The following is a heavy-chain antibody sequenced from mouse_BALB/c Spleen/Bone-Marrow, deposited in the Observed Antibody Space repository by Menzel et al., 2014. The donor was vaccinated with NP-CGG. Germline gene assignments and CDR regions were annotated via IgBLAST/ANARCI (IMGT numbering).Heavy chain of an antibody. CDR3: ARGSSDGWCFDV. CDR1: DYSFTNYW. CDR2: IHPSDSET. D-gene: IGHD6-1*01. V-gene: IGHV1-74*01. J-gene: IGHJ1*01. Sequence: VQLQQSGAELVRPGASVKLSCKASDYSFTNYWMHWVKQRPGQGLEWIGMIHPSDSETRLNQKFKDKATLTVDKSSSTAYMQLSSPTSEDSAVYYCARGSSDGWCFDVWGAGTTVTVSS.